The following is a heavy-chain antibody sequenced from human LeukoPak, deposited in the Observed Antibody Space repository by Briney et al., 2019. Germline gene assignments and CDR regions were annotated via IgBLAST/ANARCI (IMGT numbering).Heavy chain of an antibody. CDR3: ARDNSRLRAYYFDY. CDR2: ISDRGGST. V-gene: IGHV3-23*01. D-gene: IGHD4-17*01. Sequence: GGTLRLSCAASGFTFSSYGMSWVRQGPGKGLEWVSAISDRGGSTYYADSVKGRFTISRDNSKNTLYLQMNSLRAEDTALYYCARDNSRLRAYYFDYWGQGTLVTVSS. CDR1: GFTFSSYG. J-gene: IGHJ4*02.